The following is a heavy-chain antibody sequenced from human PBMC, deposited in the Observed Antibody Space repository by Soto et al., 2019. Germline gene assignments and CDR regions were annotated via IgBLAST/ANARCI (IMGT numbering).Heavy chain of an antibody. V-gene: IGHV1-18*01. CDR1: GYTFTSYG. Sequence: QVQLVQSGAEVKKPGASAKVSCKASGYTFTSYGISWVRQAPGQGLEWMGWISTYHGNTNYAQKLQGRDTMTTDTSTSTAYMELGSLRSDDKAVYYCARNEGSVWFPQYFHHWGQGTLVTGSS. CDR3: ARNEGSVWFPQYFHH. CDR2: ISTYHGNT. D-gene: IGHD6-19*01. J-gene: IGHJ1*01.